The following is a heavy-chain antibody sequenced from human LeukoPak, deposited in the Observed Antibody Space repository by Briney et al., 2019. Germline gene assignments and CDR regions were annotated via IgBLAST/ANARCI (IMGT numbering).Heavy chain of an antibody. Sequence: GGSLRLSCAASGFTFSSYGMHWVRQAPGKGLEWVSAISGSGGSTYYADSVKGRFTISRDNSKNTLYLQMNSLRAEDTAVYYCAKVGYHRYYYYMDVWGKGTTVTVSS. CDR3: AKVGYHRYYYYMDV. J-gene: IGHJ6*03. CDR1: GFTFSSYG. CDR2: ISGSGGST. V-gene: IGHV3-23*01. D-gene: IGHD2-2*01.